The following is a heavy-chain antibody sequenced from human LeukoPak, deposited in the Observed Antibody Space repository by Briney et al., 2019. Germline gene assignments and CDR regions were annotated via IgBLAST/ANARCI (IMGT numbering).Heavy chain of an antibody. V-gene: IGHV3-23*01. D-gene: IGHD3-10*01. CDR1: GISLSNYG. J-gene: IGHJ4*02. Sequence: GGSLRLSCAVSGISLSNYGMSWVRQAPGKGLEWVAGISGSGGSTNYADSVKGRFTIYRDNPKNTLYLQMNRLRAEDTAVYFCAKRGVVIRVVLVGFHKEAYYFDSWGQGALATVSS. CDR3: AKRGVVIRVVLVGFHKEAYYFDS. CDR2: ISGSGGST.